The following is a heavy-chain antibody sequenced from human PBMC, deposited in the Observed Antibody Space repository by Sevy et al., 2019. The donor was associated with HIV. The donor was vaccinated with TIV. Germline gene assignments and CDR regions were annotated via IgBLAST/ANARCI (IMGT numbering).Heavy chain of an antibody. CDR1: GGSFSGYY. J-gene: IGHJ6*02. CDR3: ARDGATIPYYYYGMDV. D-gene: IGHD5-12*01. CDR2: INHSGST. Sequence: SETLSLTCAVYGGSFSGYYWSWIRQPPGKGLEWIGEINHSGSTNYNPSLKSRVTISVDTSKNLFSLKLSSVTAADTAVYYCARDGATIPYYYYGMDVWGQGTTVTVSS. V-gene: IGHV4-34*01.